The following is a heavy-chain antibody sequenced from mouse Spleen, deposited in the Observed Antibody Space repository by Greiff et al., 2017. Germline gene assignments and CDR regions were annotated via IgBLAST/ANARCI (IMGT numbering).Heavy chain of an antibody. V-gene: IGHV1-81*01. CDR2: IYPRSGNT. CDR3: AKQLGLRFAY. J-gene: IGHJ3*01. D-gene: IGHD3-1*01. CDR1: GYTFTSYG. Sequence: QVHVKQSGAELARPGASVKLSCKASGYTFTSYGISWVKQRTGQGLEWIGEIYPRSGNTYYNEKFKGKATLTADKSSSTAYMELRSLTSEDSAVYFCAKQLGLRFAYWGQGTLVTVSA.